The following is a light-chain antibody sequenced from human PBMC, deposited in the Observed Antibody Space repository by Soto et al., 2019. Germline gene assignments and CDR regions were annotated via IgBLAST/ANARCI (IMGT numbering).Light chain of an antibody. J-gene: IGKJ4*01. CDR1: QSINNY. CDR3: QQRYNWPPT. Sequence: EIVLTQSPATLSLSPGERATLSCRASQSINNYLAWYQQKPGQAPRLLIYDASKKATGIPTRFSESGSGKNFTLTISSLEPEDFAVYYCQQRYNWPPTFGGGTKVDIK. V-gene: IGKV3-11*01. CDR2: DAS.